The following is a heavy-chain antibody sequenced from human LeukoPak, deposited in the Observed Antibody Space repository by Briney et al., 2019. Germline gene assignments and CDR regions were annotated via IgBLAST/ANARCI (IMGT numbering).Heavy chain of an antibody. D-gene: IGHD2-8*01. CDR2: INHSGST. V-gene: IGHV4-34*01. Sequence: SETLSLTCTVSGGSINTYYWSWIQQPPGKGLEWIGEINHSGSTNYNPSLKSRVTISVDTSKNQFSLKLSSVTAADTAVYYCARGPPTQWYYYYGMDVWGQGTTVTVSS. CDR3: ARGPPTQWYYYYGMDV. CDR1: GGSINTYY. J-gene: IGHJ6*02.